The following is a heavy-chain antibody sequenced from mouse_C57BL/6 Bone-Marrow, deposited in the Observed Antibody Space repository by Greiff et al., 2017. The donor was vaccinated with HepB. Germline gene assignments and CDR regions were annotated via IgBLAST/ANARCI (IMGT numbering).Heavy chain of an antibody. CDR3: TGDKDVRYAMDY. CDR2: ISSGGDYT. D-gene: IGHD1-1*01. J-gene: IGHJ4*01. V-gene: IGHV5-9-1*02. Sequence: EVKVVESGEGLVKPGGSLKLSCAASGFTFSSYAMSWVRQTPEKRLEWVAYISSGGDYTYYADTVKGRVTISRDNARNTLYLQLSSLKSEDAAMYYCTGDKDVRYAMDYWGQGTSVTVSS. CDR1: GFTFSSYA.